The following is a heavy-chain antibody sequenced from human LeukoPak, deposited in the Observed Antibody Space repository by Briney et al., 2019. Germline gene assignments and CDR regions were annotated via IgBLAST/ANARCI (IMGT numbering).Heavy chain of an antibody. Sequence: PGGSLRLSCAASGFTFSSYWMSWVRQAPGKGLGWVANIKQDGSEKYYVDSVKGRFTISRDNAKNSLYLQMNSLRAEDTAVYYCARAGGALPTDYWGQGTLVTVSS. V-gene: IGHV3-7*01. CDR2: IKQDGSEK. D-gene: IGHD2-21*01. CDR3: ARAGGALPTDY. CDR1: GFTFSSYW. J-gene: IGHJ4*02.